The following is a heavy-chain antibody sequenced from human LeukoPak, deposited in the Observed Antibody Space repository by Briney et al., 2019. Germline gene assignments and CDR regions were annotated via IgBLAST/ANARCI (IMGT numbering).Heavy chain of an antibody. J-gene: IGHJ5*02. CDR1: GYSISSGYY. CDR3: ARGVLLQSWFDP. V-gene: IGHV4-38-2*01. CDR2: IYHSGST. D-gene: IGHD3-10*01. Sequence: PSETLSLTCAVSGYSISSGYYWGWIRPPPGKGLEGIGSIYHSGSTYYNPSLKSRVTISVDTSKNQFSLKLSSVTAADTAVYYCARGVLLQSWFDPWGQGTLVTVSS.